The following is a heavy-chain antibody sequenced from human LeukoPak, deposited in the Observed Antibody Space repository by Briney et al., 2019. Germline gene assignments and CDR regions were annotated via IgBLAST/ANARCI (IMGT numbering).Heavy chain of an antibody. CDR1: GGSFSGYY. CDR3: ASSYDSSGCDY. V-gene: IGHV4-59*01. D-gene: IGHD3-22*01. CDR2: IYYSGST. Sequence: SETLSLNCAVYGGSFSGYYWSWIRPPPGKGLEWFRYIYYSGSTNYNPSLKSRVTISVDTSKNQFSLKLSSVTAADTAVYYCASSYDSSGCDYWGQGTLVTVSS. J-gene: IGHJ4*02.